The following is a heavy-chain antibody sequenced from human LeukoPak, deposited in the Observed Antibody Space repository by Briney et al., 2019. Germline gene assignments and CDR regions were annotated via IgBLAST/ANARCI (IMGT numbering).Heavy chain of an antibody. CDR3: ARDGSGWYY. Sequence: SETLSLTCSVSGGSINSGTYFWAWIRQPPGKGLEWIGSTYSSGSTYYNPSLQSRVTVSVDTSKNQFSLKLSSLTAADTAVYYCARDGSGWYYWGQGTLVTVSS. D-gene: IGHD6-19*01. CDR2: TYSSGST. J-gene: IGHJ4*02. CDR1: GGSINSGTYF. V-gene: IGHV4-39*07.